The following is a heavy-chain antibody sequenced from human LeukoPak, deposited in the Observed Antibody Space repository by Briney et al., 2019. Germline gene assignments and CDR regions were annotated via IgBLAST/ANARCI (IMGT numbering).Heavy chain of an antibody. CDR1: GFTFSDYY. D-gene: IGHD3-9*01. CDR2: ISSSGSTI. Sequence: NPGGSLRLSCAASGFTFSDYYMSWIRQAPGKGLEWVSYISSSGSTIYYADSVKGRFTISRDNAKNSLYLQMNSLRAEDTAVYYCAREGGFHFDWLSEPNAFDIWGQGTMVTVSS. J-gene: IGHJ3*02. V-gene: IGHV3-11*01. CDR3: AREGGFHFDWLSEPNAFDI.